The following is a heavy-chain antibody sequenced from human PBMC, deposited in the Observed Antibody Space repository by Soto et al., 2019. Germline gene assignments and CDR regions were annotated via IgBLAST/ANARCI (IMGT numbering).Heavy chain of an antibody. CDR3: AWAREAEKSSAIFFDI. V-gene: IGHV3-53*01. D-gene: IGHD6-25*01. J-gene: IGHJ4*02. Sequence: PGGSLSLSCAASSLTVSSSYMSWVRQAPGKGLQWVSVIYSAGSTYYANSVKGRFAISRDISTNMVYRHMSSLTDEDTAVYYCAWAREAEKSSAIFFDIWGQGALVTVSS. CDR1: SLTVSSSY. CDR2: IYSAGST.